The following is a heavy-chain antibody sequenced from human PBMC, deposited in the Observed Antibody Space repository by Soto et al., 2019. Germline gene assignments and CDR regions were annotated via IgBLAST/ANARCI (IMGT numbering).Heavy chain of an antibody. Sequence: EVHLVESGGGLVQPGGSLRLSCAGSGFTFSTYWMHWVRQVPGKGLVWVSRINSDGSTTSYADCVKGRFTISRDNAKDTLYLQMNSLRAEDTAVYDCARVGQGRYYFDYWGQGTLVTVSS. V-gene: IGHV3-74*01. CDR2: INSDGSTT. J-gene: IGHJ4*02. CDR1: GFTFSTYW. CDR3: ARVGQGRYYFDY.